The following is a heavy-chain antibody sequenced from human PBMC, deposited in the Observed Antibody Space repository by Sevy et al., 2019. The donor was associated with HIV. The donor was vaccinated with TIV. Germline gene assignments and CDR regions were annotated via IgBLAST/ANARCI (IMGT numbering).Heavy chain of an antibody. CDR3: ARSSGAGEAYYYYYFYMDV. V-gene: IGHV3-23*01. Sequence: GGSLRLSCAASGFTLNTFAMSWVRQAPGKGLEWVSSSSESGTKTYYADSVKGRFTISRDNSKNTLYLRMNSLRAEDTAIYYGARSSGAGEAYYYYYFYMDVWGKGATVTVSS. J-gene: IGHJ6*03. D-gene: IGHD1-26*01. CDR2: SSESGTKT. CDR1: GFTLNTFA.